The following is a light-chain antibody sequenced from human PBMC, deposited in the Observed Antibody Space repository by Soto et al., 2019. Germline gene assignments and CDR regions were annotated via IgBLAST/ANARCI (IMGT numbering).Light chain of an antibody. CDR2: AAS. V-gene: IGKV1-39*01. Sequence: DIQMTQSPSSLSASVEDRVTITCQASQSISSYLNWYQQKPGKAPKLLIYAASSLQSGVPSRFSGSGSGTDFTLTISSLQPEDFATYYCQQSYSTPRTFGQGTKVEIK. J-gene: IGKJ1*01. CDR3: QQSYSTPRT. CDR1: QSISSY.